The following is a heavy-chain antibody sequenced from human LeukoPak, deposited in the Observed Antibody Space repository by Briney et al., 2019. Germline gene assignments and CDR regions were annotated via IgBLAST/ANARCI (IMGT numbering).Heavy chain of an antibody. CDR3: ARDRGIAVAGPFDP. V-gene: IGHV3-33*01. Sequence: PGRSLRLSCAASGFTFSSYGMHWVRQAPGKGLEWVAVIWYDGSNKCYADSVKGRFTISRDNSKNTLYLQMNSLRAEDTAVYYCARDRGIAVAGPFDPWGQGTLVTVSS. CDR1: GFTFSSYG. J-gene: IGHJ5*02. D-gene: IGHD6-19*01. CDR2: IWYDGSNK.